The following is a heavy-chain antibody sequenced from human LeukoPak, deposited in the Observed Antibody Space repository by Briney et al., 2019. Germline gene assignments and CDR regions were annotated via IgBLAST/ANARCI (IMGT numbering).Heavy chain of an antibody. D-gene: IGHD3-10*01. Sequence: ASVKVSCKASGGTFSSYAISWVRQAPGQGLEWMGRIIPILGIANYAQKFQGRVTITADTSTSTAYMELRSLRSDDTAVYYCARDLSYIYAFDIWGQGTMVTVSS. CDR3: ARDLSYIYAFDI. CDR2: IIPILGIA. J-gene: IGHJ3*02. V-gene: IGHV1-69*04. CDR1: GGTFSSYA.